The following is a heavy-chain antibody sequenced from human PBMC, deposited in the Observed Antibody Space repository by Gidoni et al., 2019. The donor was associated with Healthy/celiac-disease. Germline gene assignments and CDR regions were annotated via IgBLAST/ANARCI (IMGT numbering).Heavy chain of an antibody. CDR2: MNPNSGNT. J-gene: IGHJ6*02. V-gene: IGHV1-8*01. Sequence: QVQLVQSGAEVKKPGASVKVSCKASGYTFTSYDINWVRQATGQGLEWMGWMNPNSGNTGYAQKFQGRVTMTRNTSISTAYMELSSLRSEDTAVYYCARGLDIVVVPAAISYYYYYGMDVWGQGTTVTVSS. D-gene: IGHD2-2*02. CDR1: GYTFTSYD. CDR3: ARGLDIVVVPAAISYYYYYGMDV.